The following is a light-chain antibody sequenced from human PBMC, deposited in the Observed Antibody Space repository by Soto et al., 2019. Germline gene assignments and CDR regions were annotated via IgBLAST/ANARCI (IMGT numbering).Light chain of an antibody. Sequence: QSALTQPRSVSGSPGQSVTISCFGTSSDIGRYNSVCWYQHHPGKVPTLILRDVNKRSSGVPDRFSGSKFDNTASLTISGFKAEDEAAYYCCSYADTLYVVGTGTKLTVL. CDR3: CSYADTLYV. CDR2: DVN. CDR1: SSDIGRYNS. V-gene: IGLV2-11*01. J-gene: IGLJ1*01.